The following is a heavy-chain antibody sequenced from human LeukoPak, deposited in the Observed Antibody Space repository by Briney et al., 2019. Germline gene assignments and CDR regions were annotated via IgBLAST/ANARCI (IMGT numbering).Heavy chain of an antibody. D-gene: IGHD4-11*01. CDR3: ARSLKFYSFDC. V-gene: IGHV3-48*01. J-gene: IGHJ4*02. CDR1: GFTFSTYN. CDR2: ISTNSGTI. Sequence: GGSLRLSCAASGFTFSTYNMNWVRQAPGKGLEWVSYISTNSGTITYADSVKGRFTISRDNAKNSLYLQMNSLRAEDTAVYYCARSLKFYSFDCWGQGSLVTVPS.